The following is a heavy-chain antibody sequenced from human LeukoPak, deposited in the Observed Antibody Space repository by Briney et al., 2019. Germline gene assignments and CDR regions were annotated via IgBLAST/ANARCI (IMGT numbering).Heavy chain of an antibody. J-gene: IGHJ4*02. D-gene: IGHD2-21*02. CDR3: ARLSYCGGDCYPDFDY. CDR1: GYSFTSYW. CDR2: IYPGDSDI. V-gene: IGHV5-51*01. Sequence: GESLKISCKGSGYSFTSYWIGWVRQMPGKGLGWMGIIYPGDSDIRYSPSFQGQVTISADKSISTAYLQWSSLKASDTAMYYCARLSYCGGDCYPDFDYWGQGTLVTVSS.